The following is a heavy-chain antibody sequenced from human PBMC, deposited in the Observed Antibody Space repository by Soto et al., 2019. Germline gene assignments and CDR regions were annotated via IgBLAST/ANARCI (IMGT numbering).Heavy chain of an antibody. J-gene: IGHJ5*02. V-gene: IGHV4-31*03. D-gene: IGHD3-22*01. CDR1: GGSISSGGYY. Sequence: TLSLTCTVSGGSISSGGYYWSWIRQHPGKGLEWIGYIYYSGSTYYNPSLKSRVTISVDTSKNQFSLKLSSVTAADTAVYYCASQGPGKNYYDSSGYYAWGRGTVVTVP. CDR3: ASQGPGKNYYDSSGYYA. CDR2: IYYSGST.